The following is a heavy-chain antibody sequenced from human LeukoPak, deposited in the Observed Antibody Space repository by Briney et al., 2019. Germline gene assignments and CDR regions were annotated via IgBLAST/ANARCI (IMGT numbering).Heavy chain of an antibody. CDR3: TTYVGATAY. CDR2: IKTKTKDGAT. V-gene: IGHV3-15*01. D-gene: IGHD1-26*01. Sequence: GGSLRLSCAASGFTFSNARMNWVRQAPGKGLEWVGRIKTKTKDGATDYSAPVKARFTISRDDSKTTLYLQMNGLKTEDTAIYYCTTYVGATAYWGQGTLVTVSS. CDR1: GFTFSNAR. J-gene: IGHJ4*02.